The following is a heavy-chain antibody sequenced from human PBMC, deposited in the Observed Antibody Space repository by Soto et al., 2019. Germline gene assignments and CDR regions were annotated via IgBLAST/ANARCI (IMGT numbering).Heavy chain of an antibody. CDR3: AKDIDGSYHDAFDI. Sequence: GGSLRLSCAASGFTFDDYAMHWVRQAPGKGLEWVSGISWNSGSIGYADSVKGRFTISRDNAKNSLYLQMNSLRAEDTALYYCAKDIDGSYHDAFDIWGQGTMVTVSS. J-gene: IGHJ3*02. D-gene: IGHD1-26*01. V-gene: IGHV3-9*01. CDR1: GFTFDDYA. CDR2: ISWNSGSI.